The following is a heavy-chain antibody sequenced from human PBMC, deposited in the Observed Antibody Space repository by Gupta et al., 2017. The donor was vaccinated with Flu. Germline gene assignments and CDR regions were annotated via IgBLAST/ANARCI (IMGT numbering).Heavy chain of an antibody. CDR2: INHSGST. D-gene: IGHD2-15*01. V-gene: IGHV4-34*01. J-gene: IGHJ4*02. CDR3: ARGGYLSPIGGGRRYFEF. Sequence: QVQLQQWGAGLLKPSETLSLTCAVYGGSFRGYYWSWIRQPPGKGLEWIGEINHSGSTNYNPSLKGRVTTSVDTSKNQFSLKLTSVTAADTAVYYCARGGYLSPIGGGRRYFEFWGQGTLVTVSS. CDR1: GGSFRGYY.